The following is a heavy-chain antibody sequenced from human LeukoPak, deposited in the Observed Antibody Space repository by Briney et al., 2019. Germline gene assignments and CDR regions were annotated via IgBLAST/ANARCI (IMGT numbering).Heavy chain of an antibody. V-gene: IGHV3-66*01. D-gene: IGHD5-18*01. CDR3: ARSGYSYGWGSFDY. J-gene: IGHJ4*02. Sequence: GRSLRLSCAASGFTVSSSYMSWVRQAPGKGLEWVSVIYSGGSTYYADSVKGRFTISRDNSKNTLYLQMNSLRAEDTAVYYCARSGYSYGWGSFDYWGQGTLVTVSS. CDR2: IYSGGST. CDR1: GFTVSSSY.